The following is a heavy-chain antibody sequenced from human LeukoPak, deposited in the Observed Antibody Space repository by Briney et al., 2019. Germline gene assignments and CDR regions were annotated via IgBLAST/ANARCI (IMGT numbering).Heavy chain of an antibody. V-gene: IGHV4-34*01. J-gene: IGHJ4*02. Sequence: SETLSLTCAVHGGSFSGYYWSWIRQPPGKGLEWIGEINHSGSTNYNPSLKSRVTISVDTSKNQFSLKLSSVTAADTAVYYCARTWFGGSLIPLDYWGQGTLVTVSS. CDR1: GGSFSGYY. D-gene: IGHD3-10*01. CDR2: INHSGST. CDR3: ARTWFGGSLIPLDY.